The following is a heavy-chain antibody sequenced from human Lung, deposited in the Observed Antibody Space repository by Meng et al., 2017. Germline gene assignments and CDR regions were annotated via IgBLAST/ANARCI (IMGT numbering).Heavy chain of an antibody. CDR3: ARDEDISAAGKLFGDY. Sequence: QVPLMQSGDEVNKPGASMKVSCQPSGYNFPDYWLHWVRRAPGQGLEWMGRIDPKSGDTHYAQRFQGRVTMTGDTSISTAYMELSGLRSDDTAMYYCARDEDISAAGKLFGDYWGQGTLVTVSS. J-gene: IGHJ4*02. V-gene: IGHV1-2*06. CDR1: GYNFPDYW. CDR2: IDPKSGDT. D-gene: IGHD6-13*01.